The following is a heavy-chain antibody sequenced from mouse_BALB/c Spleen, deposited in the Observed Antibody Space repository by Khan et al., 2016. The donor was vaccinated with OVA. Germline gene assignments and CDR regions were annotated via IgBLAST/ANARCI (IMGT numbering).Heavy chain of an antibody. J-gene: IGHJ2*01. CDR2: IYPFNDDT. CDR3: AKNYRYDVYFDY. CDR1: GYTFTSYV. V-gene: IGHV1S136*01. D-gene: IGHD2-14*01. Sequence: VQLQQSGPELVKPGASVKMSCKASGYTFTSYVMHWLRQKPGQGLEWIGYIYPFNDDTKYNEKFKGKATLTSDKSSSTAYMELSSLTSEDSAGYYCAKNYRYDVYFDYWGQGTTLTVSS.